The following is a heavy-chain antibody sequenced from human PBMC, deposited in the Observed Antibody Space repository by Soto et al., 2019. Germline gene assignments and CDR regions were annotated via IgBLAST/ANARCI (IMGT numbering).Heavy chain of an antibody. D-gene: IGHD3-3*01. J-gene: IGHJ6*02. CDR1: GYTFTSYG. V-gene: IGHV1-18*01. CDR3: ARPSRIFGVVIARYYYYGMDV. CDR2: ISAYNGNA. Sequence: ASVKVSCKASGYTFTSYGISWVRQAPGQGLEWMGGISAYNGNANYAQKLQGRVTITADESTSTAYMELSSLRSEVTAVYYCARPSRIFGVVIARYYYYGMDVWGQGTTVTVSS.